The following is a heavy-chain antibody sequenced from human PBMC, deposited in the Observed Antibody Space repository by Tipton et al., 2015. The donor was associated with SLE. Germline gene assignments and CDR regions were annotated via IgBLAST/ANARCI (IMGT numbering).Heavy chain of an antibody. Sequence: TLSLTCTVSGASIGSGSHFWTWIRQLAGKGPEYVGRIHTTGSTNYNPSLKSRVTMSVDTSKNQFSLSLSSVTAADTAVYYCARDNSIGAFDIWGQGTMVTVSS. CDR1: GASIGSGSHF. V-gene: IGHV4-61*02. J-gene: IGHJ3*02. CDR2: IHTTGST. CDR3: ARDNSIGAFDI. D-gene: IGHD4-11*01.